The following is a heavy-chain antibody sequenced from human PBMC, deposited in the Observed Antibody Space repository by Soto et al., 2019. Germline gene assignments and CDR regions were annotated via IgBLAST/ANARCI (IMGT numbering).Heavy chain of an antibody. CDR1: GGSISSSSYY. J-gene: IGHJ4*02. V-gene: IGHV4-39*01. CDR3: ARLFYPTSPFLLFGSTGKEYFDY. D-gene: IGHD3-10*01. Sequence: QLQLQESGPGLVKPSETLSLTCTVSGGSISSSSYYWGWIRQPPGKGLEWIGSIYYSGSTYYNPSLKSRVTIHVDTSKNQFSLKLSYVTAADTAVYDCARLFYPTSPFLLFGSTGKEYFDYWGQGTLVTVSS. CDR2: IYYSGST.